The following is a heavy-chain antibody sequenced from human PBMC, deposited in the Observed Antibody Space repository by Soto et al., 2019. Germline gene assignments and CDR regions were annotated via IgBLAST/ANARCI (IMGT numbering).Heavy chain of an antibody. J-gene: IGHJ4*02. V-gene: IGHV3-7*01. CDR2: IDPDGSER. CDR3: ATNHDYALEY. D-gene: IGHD5-12*01. CDR1: GFRFSGYW. Sequence: GGSLRLSCVASGFRFSGYWMTWVRQAPGKGLEWVANIDPDGSERTWADSVRGRFSISRDKAKSSLFLEVDSLRAEDTAVYYCATNHDYALEYWGQGTLVTVSS.